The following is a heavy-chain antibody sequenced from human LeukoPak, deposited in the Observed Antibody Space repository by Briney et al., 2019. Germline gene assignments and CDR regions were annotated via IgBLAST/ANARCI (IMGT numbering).Heavy chain of an antibody. D-gene: IGHD3-9*01. CDR1: GYTLTELS. V-gene: IGHV1-24*01. Sequence: ASVKVSCKVSGYTLTELSMHWVRQAPGKGLEWMGGFDPEDGETIYAQKFQGRVTMTEDTSTDTAYMELSSLRSEDTAVYYCASPPPLRYFDWLPPTYAYWGQGTLVTVSS. CDR3: ASPPPLRYFDWLPPTYAY. CDR2: FDPEDGET. J-gene: IGHJ4*02.